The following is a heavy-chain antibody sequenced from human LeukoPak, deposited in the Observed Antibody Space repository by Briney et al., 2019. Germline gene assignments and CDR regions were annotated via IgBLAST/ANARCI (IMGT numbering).Heavy chain of an antibody. CDR3: ARNKRFGERDYYYYYGMDV. D-gene: IGHD3-10*01. CDR2: IKQDGSEK. CDR1: GFTFSSYW. Sequence: GGSLRLSCAASGFTFSSYWMSWVRQAPGKGLEWVANIKQDGSEKYYVDSVKGRFTISRDNAKNSLYLQMNSLRAEDTAVYCCARNKRFGERDYYYYYGMDVWGKGTTVTVSS. V-gene: IGHV3-7*03. J-gene: IGHJ6*04.